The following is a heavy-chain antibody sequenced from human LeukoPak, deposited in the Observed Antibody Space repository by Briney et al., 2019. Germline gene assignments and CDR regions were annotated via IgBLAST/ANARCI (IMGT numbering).Heavy chain of an antibody. V-gene: IGHV4-34*01. CDR3: AGGTRGSGSSHFGY. CDR2: INHSGST. Sequence: SETLSLTCAVYGGSFSGYYWSWIRQPPGKGLEWIGEINHSGSTNYNPSLKSRVTISVDTSKNQFSLKLSSVTAADTAVYYCAGGTRGSGSSHFGYWGQGTLVTVSS. CDR1: GGSFSGYY. J-gene: IGHJ4*02. D-gene: IGHD3-10*01.